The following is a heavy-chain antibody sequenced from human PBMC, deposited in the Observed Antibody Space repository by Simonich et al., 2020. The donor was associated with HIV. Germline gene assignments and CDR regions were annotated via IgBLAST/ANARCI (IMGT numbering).Heavy chain of an antibody. CDR1: GFTFSSYE. CDR3: AKDQLGTDGFDI. V-gene: IGHV3-23*01. D-gene: IGHD7-27*01. Sequence: CAASGFTFSSYEMNWVRQAPGKGLEWVSGIGIRDTTYYADSVMGRFIISRDNSKNTLYLQMDSLRAGDTALYYCAKDQLGTDGFDIWGQGTMVTVSS. J-gene: IGHJ3*02. CDR2: IGIRDTT.